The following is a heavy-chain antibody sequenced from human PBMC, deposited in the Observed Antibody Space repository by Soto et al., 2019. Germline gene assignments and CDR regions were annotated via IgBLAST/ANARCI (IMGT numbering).Heavy chain of an antibody. J-gene: IGHJ6*02. CDR3: ATTGIQLWRASGSMALDV. CDR1: GYSFTSYW. V-gene: IGHV5-10-1*01. D-gene: IGHD5-18*01. Sequence: GESLKISCQGSGYSFTSYWISWVRQMPGKGLEWMGRIDPSDSYTNYSPSFQGHVTISADKSISTAYLQWSSLKASDTAMYYCATTGIQLWRASGSMALDVWGQGTTVTVSS. CDR2: IDPSDSYT.